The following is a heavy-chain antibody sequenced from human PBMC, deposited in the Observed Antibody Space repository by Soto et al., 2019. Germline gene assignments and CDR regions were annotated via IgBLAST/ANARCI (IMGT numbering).Heavy chain of an antibody. CDR2: ISGSGGST. D-gene: IGHD3-22*01. Sequence: SGGSLRLSCAASGFTFSSYAMSWVRQAPGKGLEWVSAISGSGGSTYYADSVKGRFTISRDNSKNTLYLQMNSLRAEDTAVYYCAKFSGYYFYFDYWGQGXLVTVSS. J-gene: IGHJ4*02. CDR1: GFTFSSYA. CDR3: AKFSGYYFYFDY. V-gene: IGHV3-23*01.